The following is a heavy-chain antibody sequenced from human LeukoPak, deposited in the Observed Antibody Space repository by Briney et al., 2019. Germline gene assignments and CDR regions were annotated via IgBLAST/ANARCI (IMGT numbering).Heavy chain of an antibody. CDR2: ISGSGASI. D-gene: IGHD3-22*01. J-gene: IGHJ3*02. V-gene: IGHV3-23*01. CDR3: AKANYYDSSGYYAFDI. Sequence: GGSLRLCCAASGFTFSTYAMSWVRQAPGKGLEWVSAISGSGASIYYADSVKGRFTISRDNSKSTLYLQMNSLRAEDTAVYYCAKANYYDSSGYYAFDIWGQGTMVTVSS. CDR1: GFTFSTYA.